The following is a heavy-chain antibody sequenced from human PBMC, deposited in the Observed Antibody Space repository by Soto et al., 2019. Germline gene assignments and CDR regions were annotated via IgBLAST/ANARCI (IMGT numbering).Heavy chain of an antibody. CDR3: ARGTVFGVLPYYGMDV. V-gene: IGHV3-30-3*01. CDR1: GFTFSSYA. J-gene: IGHJ6*02. Sequence: QVQLVESGGGVVQPGRSLRLSCAASGFTFSSYAMHWVRQAPGKGLEWVAVISYDGSNKYYADSVKGRFTISRDNSKNTLYLQMNSLRAEDTAVYYCARGTVFGVLPYYGMDVWGQGTTVTVSS. CDR2: ISYDGSNK. D-gene: IGHD3-3*01.